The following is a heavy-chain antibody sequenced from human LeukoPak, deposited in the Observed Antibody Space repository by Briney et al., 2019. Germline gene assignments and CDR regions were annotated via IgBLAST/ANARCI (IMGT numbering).Heavy chain of an antibody. Sequence: PSETLSLTCTVSGGPISSSSYYWGWIRQPPGKGLEWIGSIYYSGSTYYNPSLKSRVTISVDTSKNQFSLKLSSVTAADTAVYYCARASRYYASGSLPFDYWGQGTPVTVSS. J-gene: IGHJ4*02. CDR3: ARASRYYASGSLPFDY. CDR1: GGPISSSSYY. D-gene: IGHD3-10*01. V-gene: IGHV4-39*07. CDR2: IYYSGST.